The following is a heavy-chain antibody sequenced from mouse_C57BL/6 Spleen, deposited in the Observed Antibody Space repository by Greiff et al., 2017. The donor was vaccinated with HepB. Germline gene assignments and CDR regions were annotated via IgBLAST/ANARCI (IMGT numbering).Heavy chain of an antibody. J-gene: IGHJ2*01. D-gene: IGHD2-3*01. CDR2: IDPETGGT. CDR3: TRWLWLLRGFDY. V-gene: IGHV1-15*01. CDR1: GYTFTDYE. Sequence: QVQLKQSGAELVRPGASVTLSCKASGYTFTDYEMHWVKQTPVHGLEWIGAIDPETGGTAYNQKFKGKAILTADKSSSTAYMELRSLTSEDSAVYYCTRWLWLLRGFDYWGQGTTLTVSS.